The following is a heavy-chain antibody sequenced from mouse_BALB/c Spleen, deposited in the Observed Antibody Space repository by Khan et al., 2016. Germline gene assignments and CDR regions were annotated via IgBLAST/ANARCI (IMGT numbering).Heavy chain of an antibody. CDR2: INSNTGEP. J-gene: IGHJ4*01. Sequence: QIQLVQSGPELKKPGETVKISCKASGYTFTNYGMNWVKQAPGKGLKWMGWINSNTGEPTYAEEFKGRFAFSLETSASTAYLQINNLKNEDTATFFCARTGDYPYYAMDYGGPGTSVTVSS. CDR3: ARTGDYPYYAMDY. CDR1: GYTFTNYG. V-gene: IGHV9-3*02. D-gene: IGHD2-13*01.